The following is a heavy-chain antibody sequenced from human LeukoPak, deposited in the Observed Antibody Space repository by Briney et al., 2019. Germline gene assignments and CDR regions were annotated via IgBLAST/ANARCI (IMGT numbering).Heavy chain of an antibody. J-gene: IGHJ4*02. CDR3: ARGYSSSSGRPDY. D-gene: IGHD6-6*01. Sequence: SETLSLTCTVSGGSISSYYWSWIRQAPGKGLEWIGYIYYSGSTNYNPSLKSRVTISVDTSKKQFSLKLSSVTAADTAVYYCARGYSSSSGRPDYWGQGTLVTVSS. V-gene: IGHV4-59*08. CDR2: IYYSGST. CDR1: GGSISSYY.